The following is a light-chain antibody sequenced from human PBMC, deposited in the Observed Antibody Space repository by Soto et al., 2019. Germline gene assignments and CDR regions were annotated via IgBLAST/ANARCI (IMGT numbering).Light chain of an antibody. V-gene: IGLV1-47*01. CDR2: RND. Sequence: QSVLTQPPSVSGTPGQRVTISCSGSISSIGNNYVYWFQQLPGTAPKVLSNRNDQRPSGVPDRFSGSKSGTSASLAISGLRSEDEAEYYCAAWDDTVRSYVFGTGTKLTVL. J-gene: IGLJ1*01. CDR1: ISSIGNNY. CDR3: AAWDDTVRSYV.